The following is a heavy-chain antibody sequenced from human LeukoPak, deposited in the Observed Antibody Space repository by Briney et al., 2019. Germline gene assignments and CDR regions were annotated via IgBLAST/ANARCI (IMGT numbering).Heavy chain of an antibody. J-gene: IGHJ5*02. V-gene: IGHV1-69*05. CDR2: IIPIFGTA. CDR1: GGTFSSYA. CDR3: ANGGDYVWFDP. Sequence: SVKVSCKASGGTFSSYAISWVRQAPGQGLEWMGRIIPIFGTANYAQKFQGRVTITTDESTSTAYVELSSLRSEDTAVYYCANGGDYVWFDPWGQGTLVTVSS. D-gene: IGHD4-17*01.